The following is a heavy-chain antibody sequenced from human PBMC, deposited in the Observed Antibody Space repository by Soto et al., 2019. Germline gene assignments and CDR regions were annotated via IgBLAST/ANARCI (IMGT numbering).Heavy chain of an antibody. CDR1: GFTFSSYG. D-gene: IGHD3-3*01. CDR2: ISYDGSNK. V-gene: IGHV3-30*18. CDR3: AKDAAYYDFWSGYKPLAEYFQH. J-gene: IGHJ1*01. Sequence: GGSLSLSCAASGFTFSSYGMHWVRQAPGKGLEWVAVISYDGSNKYYADSVKGRFTISRDNSKNTLYLQMNSLRAEDTAVYYCAKDAAYYDFWSGYKPLAEYFQHWGQGTLVTVSS.